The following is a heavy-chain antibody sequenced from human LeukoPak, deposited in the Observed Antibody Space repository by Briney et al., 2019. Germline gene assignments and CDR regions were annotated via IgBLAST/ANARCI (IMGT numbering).Heavy chain of an antibody. Sequence: GASVKVSCKASGYTFTGYYMHWVRQAPGQGLEWMGWINPNSGGTNYAQKFQGRVTMTRDTSISTAYMELSRLRSDDTAVYYCATSMVRGVTHYYMDVWGKGTTVTVSS. CDR1: GYTFTGYY. V-gene: IGHV1-2*02. CDR3: ATSMVRGVTHYYMDV. J-gene: IGHJ6*03. CDR2: INPNSGGT. D-gene: IGHD3-10*01.